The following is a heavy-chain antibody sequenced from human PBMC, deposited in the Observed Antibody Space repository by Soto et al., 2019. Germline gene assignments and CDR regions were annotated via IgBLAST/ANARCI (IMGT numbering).Heavy chain of an antibody. J-gene: IGHJ5*02. Sequence: GSLRLSCAASGFTFTGYAMNWVRQAPGKGLEWVSGISGTGGSTYYADSVKGRFAISRDNSRNTLYLQMSSLRAEDTAIYYCARDVARWFDPWGQGTLVTVSS. CDR1: GFTFTGYA. D-gene: IGHD2-21*01. V-gene: IGHV3-23*01. CDR2: ISGTGGST. CDR3: ARDVARWFDP.